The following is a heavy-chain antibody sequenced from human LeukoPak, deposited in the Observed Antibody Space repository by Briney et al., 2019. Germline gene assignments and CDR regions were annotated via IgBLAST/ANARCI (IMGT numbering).Heavy chain of an antibody. CDR1: GYTFTGYY. CDR2: INPNSGGT. CDR3: ARDIASGGYPILSVDP. J-gene: IGHJ5*02. D-gene: IGHD5-12*01. Sequence: GASVKVSCKASGYTFTGYYMHWVRQAPGQGLEWMGWINPNSGGTNYAQKFQGRVTMTRDTSISTAYMELSRLRSDDTAVYYCARDIASGGYPILSVDPWGQGTLVTVSS. V-gene: IGHV1-2*02.